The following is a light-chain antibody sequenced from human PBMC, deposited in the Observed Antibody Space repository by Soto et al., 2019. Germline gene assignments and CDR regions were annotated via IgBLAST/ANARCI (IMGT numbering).Light chain of an antibody. J-gene: IGKJ2*01. Sequence: DSQITQSPSSLSASVGDRVTITCRASQDITNYLNWYRQIPGKAPELLIYGASNLETGVPSRLSGSGSGTHFTFTISSLQPEDIATYYCQQYDNLPPDTFGQGTKLEI. CDR2: GAS. CDR1: QDITNY. V-gene: IGKV1-33*01. CDR3: QQYDNLPPDT.